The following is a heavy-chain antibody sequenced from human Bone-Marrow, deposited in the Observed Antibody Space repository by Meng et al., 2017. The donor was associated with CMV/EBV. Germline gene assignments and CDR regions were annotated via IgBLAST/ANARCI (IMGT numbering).Heavy chain of an antibody. CDR3: ARDRIAARTFPYYYYYGMDV. CDR2: MNPNSGNT. D-gene: IGHD6-6*01. J-gene: IGHJ6*02. V-gene: IGHV1-8*03. Sequence: ASVKVSCKASGYTFTSYDINWVRQATGQGLEWMGWMNPNSGNTGYAQKFQGRVTITRNTSISTAYMELSSLRSEDTAVYYCARDRIAARTFPYYYYYGMDVWGQGTTVTVSS. CDR1: GYTFTSYD.